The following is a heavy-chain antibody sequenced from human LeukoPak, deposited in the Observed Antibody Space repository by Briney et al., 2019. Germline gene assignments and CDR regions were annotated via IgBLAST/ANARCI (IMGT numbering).Heavy chain of an antibody. V-gene: IGHV3-23*01. CDR2: ISAGGGST. J-gene: IGHJ4*02. D-gene: IGHD3-16*01. CDR1: GFTFSSYA. Sequence: GGSLRLSCAASGFTFSSYAMTWVRQAPGKGLEWVSAISAGGGSTYCADSVKGRFTISRDNSKNTLHLQMNSLRADDTAVYYCAKRQAVEGGSDYWGQGTLVTVSS. CDR3: AKRQAVEGGSDY.